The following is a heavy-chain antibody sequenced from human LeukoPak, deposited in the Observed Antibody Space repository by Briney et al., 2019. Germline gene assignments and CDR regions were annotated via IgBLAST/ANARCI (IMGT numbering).Heavy chain of an antibody. CDR3: ARGGYYDSGGYFDWFDP. Sequence: GGSLRLSCAASGFTFNNYGIHWVRQAPGKGLEWVAVIWYDGSNKYYADSLKGRFTISRDNSKNTLYLQRNSLRAEDTAVYYCARGGYYDSGGYFDWFDPWGQGTLVTVSS. J-gene: IGHJ5*02. CDR1: GFTFNNYG. D-gene: IGHD3-22*01. V-gene: IGHV3-33*01. CDR2: IWYDGSNK.